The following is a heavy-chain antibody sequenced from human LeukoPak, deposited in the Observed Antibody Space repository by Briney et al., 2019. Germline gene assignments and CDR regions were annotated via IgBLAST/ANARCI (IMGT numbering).Heavy chain of an antibody. Sequence: PSQTLSLTCTVSGGSISSGSYYWSWIRQPAGKGLEWIGRIYTSGSTNYNPSLKSRVTISIDKSKNQFSLKLSSVTAADTAVYYCARRGWGAFDIWGQGTMVTVSS. J-gene: IGHJ3*02. D-gene: IGHD3-16*01. CDR2: IYTSGST. CDR3: ARRGWGAFDI. V-gene: IGHV4-61*02. CDR1: GGSISSGSYY.